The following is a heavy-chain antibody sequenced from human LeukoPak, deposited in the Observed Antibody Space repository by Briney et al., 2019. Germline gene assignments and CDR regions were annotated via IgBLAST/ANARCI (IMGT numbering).Heavy chain of an antibody. Sequence: PGGSLRLSCAASGFTFRNDDMRWVRQAPPRGREWVAFIRYDGSNKFYADSVKGRFTISRDNAKNSLYLQMNSVRADDTAVYYCARITIFGGGQGTMVTVSS. V-gene: IGHV3-30*02. CDR3: ARITIFG. D-gene: IGHD3-3*01. J-gene: IGHJ3*01. CDR1: GFTFRNDD. CDR2: IRYDGSNK.